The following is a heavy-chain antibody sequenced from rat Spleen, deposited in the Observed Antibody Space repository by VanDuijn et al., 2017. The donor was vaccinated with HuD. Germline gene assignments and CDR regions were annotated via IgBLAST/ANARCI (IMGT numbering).Heavy chain of an antibody. CDR2: ISYSGST. D-gene: IGHD1-2*01. J-gene: IGHJ4*01. Sequence: EVQLQESGPGLVKPSQSLSLTCSVTGYSITSNYWGWIRKFPGNKMEWMGYISYSGSTSYNPSLKSRISITRDTSKNQFFLQVNSVTTEDTATYYCARWGAAISTPYYVMDAWGQGASVTVSS. V-gene: IGHV3-1*01. CDR3: ARWGAAISTPYYVMDA. CDR1: GYSITSNY.